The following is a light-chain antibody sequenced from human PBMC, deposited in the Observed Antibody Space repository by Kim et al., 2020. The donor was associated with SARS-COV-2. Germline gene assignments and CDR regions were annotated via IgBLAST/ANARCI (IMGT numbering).Light chain of an antibody. Sequence: GQSITSPCTGTSSDVGGYNYVSWYQQHPGKAPKLMIYDVSKRPSGVSNRFSGSKSGNTASLTISGLQAEDEADYYCSSHTSSSTWVFGGGTQLTVL. CDR3: SSHTSSSTWV. CDR2: DVS. J-gene: IGLJ3*02. V-gene: IGLV2-14*04. CDR1: SSDVGGYNY.